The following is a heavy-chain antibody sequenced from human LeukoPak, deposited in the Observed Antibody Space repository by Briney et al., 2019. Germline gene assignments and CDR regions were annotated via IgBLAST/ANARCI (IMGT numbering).Heavy chain of an antibody. CDR1: GYTFTRFS. CDR2: ISTYNGNT. CDR3: ARVEIWYTMDV. J-gene: IGHJ6*02. V-gene: IGHV1-18*01. D-gene: IGHD1-20*01. Sequence: ASVKVSCKASGYTFTRFSLSWVRQAPGQGLDWMGWISTYNGNTNHAQKLQGRVTMTTDTSTSTAYMELRSLRSDDTAVYYCARVEIWYTMDVWGQGTTVTVSS.